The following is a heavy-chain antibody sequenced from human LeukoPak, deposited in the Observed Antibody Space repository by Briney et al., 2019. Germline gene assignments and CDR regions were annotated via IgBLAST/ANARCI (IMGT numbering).Heavy chain of an antibody. D-gene: IGHD6-13*01. J-gene: IGHJ4*02. CDR2: INPNSGGT. V-gene: IGHV1-2*02. Sequence: GSVKVSCKASGYTFTGYYMHWVRQAPGQGLEWMGWINPNSGGTNYAQKFQGRVTMTRDTSISTAYMELSRLRSDDTAVYYCARDPGYGYSSSWEFDYWGQGTLVTVSS. CDR3: ARDPGYGYSSSWEFDY. CDR1: GYTFTGYY.